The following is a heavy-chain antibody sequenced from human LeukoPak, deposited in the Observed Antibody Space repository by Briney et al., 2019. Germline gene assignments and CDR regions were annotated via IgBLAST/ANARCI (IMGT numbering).Heavy chain of an antibody. Sequence: SGGALRPSCEASGFTFSTHAMNWIRQTPGKGLEWLSVISGDVQTTTYASSVKGRFTISRDNSKNTLYLEMNSLRVEDTAIYYCSKDGYYSSANHFARLHFDLWGRGTRVTVSS. D-gene: IGHD3-3*01. V-gene: IGHV3-23*01. CDR3: SKDGYYSSANHFARLHFDL. J-gene: IGHJ2*01. CDR2: ISGDVQTT. CDR1: GFTFSTHA.